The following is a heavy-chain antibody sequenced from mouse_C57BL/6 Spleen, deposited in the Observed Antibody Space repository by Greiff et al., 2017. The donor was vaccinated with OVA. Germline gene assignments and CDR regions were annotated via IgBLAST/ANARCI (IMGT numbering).Heavy chain of an antibody. CDR3: ARGRDYSNPGFAY. D-gene: IGHD2-5*01. J-gene: IGHJ3*01. Sequence: ESGPGLVKPSQSLSLTCSVTGYSITSGYYWNWIRQFPGNKLEWMGYISYDGSNNYNPSLKNRISITRDTSKNQFFLKLNSVTTEDTATYYCARGRDYSNPGFAYWGQGTLVTVSA. CDR1: GYSITSGYY. CDR2: ISYDGSN. V-gene: IGHV3-6*01.